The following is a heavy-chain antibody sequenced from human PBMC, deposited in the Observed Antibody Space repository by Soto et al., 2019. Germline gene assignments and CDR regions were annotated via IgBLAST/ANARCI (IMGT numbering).Heavy chain of an antibody. CDR1: GYTFTSYG. Sequence: QVQLVQSGPEVEKPGASVKVSCKTSGYTFTSYGISWVRQAPGQGLEWMGWISTDKGKTNYAQKFRGRVTLTRDTSTSTAYMELRSLTSNDTAVYYCATRSPAFDYWGQGNMVTVS. CDR3: ATRSPAFDY. J-gene: IGHJ4*02. V-gene: IGHV1-18*01. CDR2: ISTDKGKT.